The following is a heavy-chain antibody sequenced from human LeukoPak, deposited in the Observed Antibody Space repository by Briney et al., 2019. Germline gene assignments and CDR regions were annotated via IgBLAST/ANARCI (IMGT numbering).Heavy chain of an antibody. CDR1: GFTFSSYA. CDR2: ISYDGSNK. CDR3: AKDSYYYDSSGYSD. J-gene: IGHJ4*02. Sequence: GGSLRLSCAASGFTFSSYAMHWVRQAPGKGLEWVAVISYDGSNKYYADSVKGRFTISRDNSKNTLYLQMNSLRAEDTAVYYRAKDSYYYDSSGYSDWGQGTLVTVSS. V-gene: IGHV3-30-3*01. D-gene: IGHD3-22*01.